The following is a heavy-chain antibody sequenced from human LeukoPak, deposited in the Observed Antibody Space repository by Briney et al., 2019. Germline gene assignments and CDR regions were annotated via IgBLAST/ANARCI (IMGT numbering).Heavy chain of an antibody. V-gene: IGHV3-21*01. J-gene: IGHJ3*02. Sequence: GGSLRLSCAASGFTFSNYDMNWVRQAPGKGLEWVSSIHSSSGSIYYADSLKGRFTISRDNAKNSLYLQMNSLRAEDTAVYYCARDLAWDAFDIWGQGTMVTVSS. CDR1: GFTFSNYD. CDR3: ARDLAWDAFDI. CDR2: IHSSSGSI.